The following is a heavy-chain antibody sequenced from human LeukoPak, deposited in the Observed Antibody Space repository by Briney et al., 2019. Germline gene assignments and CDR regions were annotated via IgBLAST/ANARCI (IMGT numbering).Heavy chain of an antibody. V-gene: IGHV4-59*01. CDR1: GGSISSYY. CDR3: PSVPGYPILTGYSYYYYYMDV. D-gene: IGHD3-9*01. Sequence: SETLSLTCTVSGGSISSYYWSWIRQPPGKGLEWIGYIYYSGSTNYNPSLKSRVTISVDTSKNQFSLKLSSVTAADTAVYYCPSVPGYPILTGYSYYYYYMDVWGKGTTVTVSS. CDR2: IYYSGST. J-gene: IGHJ6*03.